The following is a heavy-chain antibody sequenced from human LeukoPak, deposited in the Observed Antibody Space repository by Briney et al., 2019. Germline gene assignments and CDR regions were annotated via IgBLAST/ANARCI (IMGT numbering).Heavy chain of an antibody. CDR2: IYISGST. V-gene: IGHV4-4*07. CDR1: GASISSYY. CDR3: ARALNPGWFDP. J-gene: IGHJ5*02. Sequence: SETLSLTCTVSGASISSYYWSWIRQPAGKGLEWIGRIYISGSTNYNPSLKSRITMSVDTSKNQCSLKLSSVTAADTAVYYCARALNPGWFDPWGQGTLVTVSS.